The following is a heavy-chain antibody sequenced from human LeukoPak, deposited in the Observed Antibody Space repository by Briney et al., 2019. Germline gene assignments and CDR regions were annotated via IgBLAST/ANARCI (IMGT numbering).Heavy chain of an antibody. Sequence: GASVKVSCKVSGYTLTELSMHWVRQAPGKGLEWMGGFDPEDGETIYAQKFQGRVTMTEDTSTDTAYMELSSLRSEDTAVYYCATTVTTFRLPLWFDPWGQGTLVTVSS. D-gene: IGHD4-17*01. CDR2: FDPEDGET. J-gene: IGHJ5*02. V-gene: IGHV1-24*01. CDR3: ATTVTTFRLPLWFDP. CDR1: GYTLTELS.